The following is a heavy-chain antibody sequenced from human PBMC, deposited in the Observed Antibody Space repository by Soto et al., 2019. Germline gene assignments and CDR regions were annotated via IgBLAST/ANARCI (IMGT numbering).Heavy chain of an antibody. J-gene: IGHJ4*02. Sequence: ASVKVSCKASVHTGTSYDINWVRQGTGQGLEWMGWMNPNSGNTGYAQRFQGRITMTTNASISTAYMELRSLRSDDTAVCYCARDQSRYFDYWGQGTLVTAPQ. CDR1: VHTGTSYD. CDR2: MNPNSGNT. CDR3: ARDQSRYFDY. V-gene: IGHV1-8*01.